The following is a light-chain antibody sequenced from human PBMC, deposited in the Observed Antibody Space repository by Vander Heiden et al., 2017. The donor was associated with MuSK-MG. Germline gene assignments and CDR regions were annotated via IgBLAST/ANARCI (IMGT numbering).Light chain of an antibody. CDR1: NIGTKS. CDR2: DDS. CDR3: QVSDSSSDNRV. J-gene: IGLJ3*02. Sequence: SYVLTQPPSESVAPGQTARITCGGTNIGTKSVHWYQQKPAQAPVLFVYDDSDRPSGIPDRFSCSNSGNTATLTISRVDAGDEADYYCQVSDSSSDNRVFGGGTKLTVL. V-gene: IGLV3-21*02.